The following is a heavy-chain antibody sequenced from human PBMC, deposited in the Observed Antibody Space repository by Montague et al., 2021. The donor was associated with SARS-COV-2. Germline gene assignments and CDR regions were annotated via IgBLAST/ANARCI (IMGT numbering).Heavy chain of an antibody. Sequence: TLSLTCDVSGGSINSGGYSWSWIRQSPGKGLEWIGYILHSGSTYYNPSLWSRVTISVDRSKSQFSLNLTSMTAADTAVYFCARAASPRSAFAVWGQGTVVPVSS. CDR1: GGSINSGGYS. CDR3: ARAASPRSAFAV. J-gene: IGHJ3*01. V-gene: IGHV4-30-2*06. CDR2: ILHSGST.